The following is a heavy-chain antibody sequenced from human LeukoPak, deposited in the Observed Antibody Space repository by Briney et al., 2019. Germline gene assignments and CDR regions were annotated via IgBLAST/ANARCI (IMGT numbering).Heavy chain of an antibody. D-gene: IGHD3-22*01. CDR2: IYYSGST. J-gene: IGHJ3*02. CDR3: ARDSYYYDSSGYSSRRASDI. Sequence: SETLSLTCTVSGGSISSYYWSWIRQPPGKGLEWIGYIYYSGSTNYNPSLKSRVTISVDTSKNQFSLKLSSVTAADTAVYYCARDSYYYDSSGYSSRRASDIWGQGTMVTVSS. CDR1: GGSISSYY. V-gene: IGHV4-59*01.